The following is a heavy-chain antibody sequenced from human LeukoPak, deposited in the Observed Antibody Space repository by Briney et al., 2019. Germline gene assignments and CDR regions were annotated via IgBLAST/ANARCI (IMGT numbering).Heavy chain of an antibody. Sequence: ASVKVSCKASGYTFTSYDINWVRQATGQGLEWMGWINTNTGNPTYAQGFTGRFVFSLDTSVSTAYLQISSLKAEDTAVYYCARVGLVTTVTTTVYFQHWGQGTLVTVSS. CDR3: ARVGLVTTVTTTVYFQH. D-gene: IGHD4-17*01. J-gene: IGHJ1*01. V-gene: IGHV7-4-1*02. CDR2: INTNTGNP. CDR1: GYTFTSYD.